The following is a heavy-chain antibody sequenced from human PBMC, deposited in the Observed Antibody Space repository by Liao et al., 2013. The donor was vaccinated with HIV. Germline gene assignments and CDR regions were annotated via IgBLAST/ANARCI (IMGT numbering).Heavy chain of an antibody. D-gene: IGHD2-21*02. CDR1: GDSITSGSYY. CDR2: IYTSGTT. J-gene: IGHJ6*03. Sequence: QVQLQESGPGLVRPSQTVSLTCTLSGDSITSGSYYWSWIRQPAGKGLEWIGRIYTSGTTKYNPSLKSRVTISVDTPKNQFSLRLSSVTAADTAVYYCAREVSTAIQVYDYYYMDVWGKGTTVTVSS. V-gene: IGHV4-61*02. CDR3: AREVSTAIQVYDYYYMDV.